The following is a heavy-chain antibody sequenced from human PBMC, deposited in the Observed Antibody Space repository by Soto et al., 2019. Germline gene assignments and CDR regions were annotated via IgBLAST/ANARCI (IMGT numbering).Heavy chain of an antibody. CDR1: GGTFSSYT. J-gene: IGHJ6*03. Sequence: QVQLVQSGAEVQKPGSSVKVSCKASGGTFSSYTISWVRQAPGQGLEWMGRIIPILGIANYAQKFQGRVTITADKSTSTAYMELSSLRSEDTAVYYCARGPYYDFLGYMDVWGKGPRSPSP. V-gene: IGHV1-69*02. CDR3: ARGPYYDFLGYMDV. CDR2: IIPILGIA. D-gene: IGHD3-3*01.